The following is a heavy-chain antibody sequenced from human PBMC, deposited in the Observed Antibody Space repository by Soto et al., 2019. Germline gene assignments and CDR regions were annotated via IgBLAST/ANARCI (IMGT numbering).Heavy chain of an antibody. CDR3: ARDRYSSGCTDY. V-gene: IGHV3-30-3*01. J-gene: IGHJ4*02. CDR1: GFTFSSYA. CDR2: ISYDGSNK. Sequence: QVQLVESGGGVVQPGRSLRLSCAASGFTFSSYAMHWVRQAPGKGLEWVAVISYDGSNKYYADSVKGRFTISRDNSKNTLYLQMNSLRAEDTAVYYCARDRYSSGCTDYXGQGTLVTVSS. D-gene: IGHD6-19*01.